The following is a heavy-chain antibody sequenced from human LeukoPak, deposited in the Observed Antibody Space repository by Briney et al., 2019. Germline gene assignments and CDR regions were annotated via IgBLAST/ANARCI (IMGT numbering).Heavy chain of an antibody. V-gene: IGHV3-30*18. Sequence: PGGSLRLSCAASGFTFSSYGMHWVRQAPGKGLEWVAVISYDGSNKYYADSVKGRFTISRDNSKNTLYLQMNSLRAEDTAVYYCAKEYPVAAIDVFDIRGQGTMVTVSS. CDR1: GFTFSSYG. D-gene: IGHD6-19*01. CDR2: ISYDGSNK. J-gene: IGHJ3*02. CDR3: AKEYPVAAIDVFDI.